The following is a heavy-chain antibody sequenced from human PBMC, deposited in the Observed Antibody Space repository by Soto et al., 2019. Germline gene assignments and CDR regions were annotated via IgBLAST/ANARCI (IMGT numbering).Heavy chain of an antibody. CDR2: ISGSGTIT. D-gene: IGHD2-15*01. J-gene: IGHJ5*02. CDR3: AEGARYYSGADCRA. V-gene: IGHV3-23*01. CDR1: GFPFSSRA. Sequence: EVQLLESGGGLVQPGGSLRLSCAASGFPFSSRAMSWVRQAPGKGLEWVSAISGSGTITYYADSVKGRFTISRDTSKNTLYRQKNGLRADDADVYYCAEGARYYSGADCRAWGQGTLVTVSS.